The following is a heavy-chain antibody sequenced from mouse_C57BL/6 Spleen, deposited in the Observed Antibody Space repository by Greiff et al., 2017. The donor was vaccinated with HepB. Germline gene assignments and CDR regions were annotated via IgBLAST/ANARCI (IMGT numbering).Heavy chain of an antibody. CDR3: ARAPYYYGSSYGYFDV. CDR1: GYTFTSYW. J-gene: IGHJ1*03. CDR2: IDPNSGGT. Sequence: VQLQQPGAELVKPGASVKLSCKASGYTFTSYWMHWVKQRPGRGLGWIGRIDPNSGGTKYNEKFKSKATLTVDKPSSTAYMQLSSLTSEDSAVYYCARAPYYYGSSYGYFDVWGTGTTVTVSS. V-gene: IGHV1-72*01. D-gene: IGHD1-1*01.